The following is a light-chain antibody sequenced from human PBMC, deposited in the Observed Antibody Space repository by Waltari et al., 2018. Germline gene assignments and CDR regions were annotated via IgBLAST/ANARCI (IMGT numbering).Light chain of an antibody. J-gene: IGLJ1*01. Sequence: QSALTQPPSASGSPGQSVTISCTGTSNDVAGYNYVSLYQQYPGKVPKLLIYEVNKRPSGVPDRFSGSKSGNTASLTVSGLQAEDEATYYCTSYAGINNLVFGTGTKVTVL. CDR3: TSYAGINNLV. V-gene: IGLV2-8*01. CDR1: SNDVAGYNY. CDR2: EVN.